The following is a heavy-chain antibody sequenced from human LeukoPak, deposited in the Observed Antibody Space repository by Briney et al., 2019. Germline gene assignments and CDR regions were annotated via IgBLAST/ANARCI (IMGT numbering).Heavy chain of an antibody. CDR2: ISAYNGNT. CDR3: ARVYGKYYYDSSGCFDY. D-gene: IGHD3-22*01. Sequence: ASVKVSCKASGYTFTSYGISWVRQAPGQGLEWMGWISAYNGNTNYAQKLQGRVTMTTDTSTSTAYMELRSLRSDDTAVYYCARVYGKYYYDSSGCFDYWGQGTLVTVSS. CDR1: GYTFTSYG. J-gene: IGHJ4*02. V-gene: IGHV1-18*01.